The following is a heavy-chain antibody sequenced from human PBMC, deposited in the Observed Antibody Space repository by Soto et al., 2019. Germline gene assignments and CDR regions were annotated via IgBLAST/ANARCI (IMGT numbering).Heavy chain of an antibody. J-gene: IGHJ4*02. CDR2: IYYSGST. CDR1: DGSIISGDYY. V-gene: IGHV4-30-4*01. D-gene: IGHD3-16*02. Sequence: SETLSLTCTVSDGSIISGDYYWSWIRQPPGKGLEWIGYIYYSGSTYYNPSLKSRVTISVDTSKNQFSLKLSSVTAADTAVYYCAHTITFGGVIEFDYWGQGTLVTVSS. CDR3: AHTITFGGVIEFDY.